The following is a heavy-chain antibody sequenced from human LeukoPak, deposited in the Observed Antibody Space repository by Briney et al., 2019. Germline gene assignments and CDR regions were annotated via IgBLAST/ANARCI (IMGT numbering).Heavy chain of an antibody. J-gene: IGHJ5*02. CDR3: AKAGIGAAQSGAEFDP. CDR2: ISGSGGST. CDR1: GFIFRSYE. Sequence: GGSLRLSCAASGFIFRSYETSWVRQAPGKGLEWVADISGSGGSTYYADSVKGRFTISRDNAKHTMYLQMNSLRADDTAVYSCAKAGIGAAQSGAEFDPWGQGTLVTVSS. V-gene: IGHV3-23*01. D-gene: IGHD1-26*01.